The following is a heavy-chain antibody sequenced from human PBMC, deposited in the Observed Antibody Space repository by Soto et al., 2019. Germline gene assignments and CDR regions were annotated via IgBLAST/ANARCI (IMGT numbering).Heavy chain of an antibody. J-gene: IGHJ5*02. V-gene: IGHV4-59*12. CDR2: IYYSGST. CDR1: GGSIRGYS. CDR3: ARVPSP. Sequence: SETLSLTCTVSGGSIRGYSWSWIRQPPGKGLEWIGNIYYSGSTYYNPSLKSRVTISVDTSKNQFSMNLRSVTAADTAVYYCARVPSPRGQGTLVTVSS.